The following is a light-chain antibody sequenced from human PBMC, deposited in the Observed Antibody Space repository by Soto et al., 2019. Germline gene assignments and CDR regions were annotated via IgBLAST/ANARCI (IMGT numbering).Light chain of an antibody. Sequence: DIQMTQSPSSLSASVGDRVTVTCRTNQSISRNLNWYQQTPGKAPKLLIYAASSLHSGVPSRFSGSGSGTDFTLTIASLQREDFATYSCQQSKTIPWTFGQGTRV. CDR1: QSISRN. CDR2: AAS. J-gene: IGKJ1*01. CDR3: QQSKTIPWT. V-gene: IGKV1-39*01.